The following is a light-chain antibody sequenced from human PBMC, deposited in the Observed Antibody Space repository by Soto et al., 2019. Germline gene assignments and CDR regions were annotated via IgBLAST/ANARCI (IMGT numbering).Light chain of an antibody. CDR1: SSNIGAGYD. J-gene: IGLJ1*01. CDR3: QSYDSSLSAYV. CDR2: GNS. V-gene: IGLV1-40*01. Sequence: QSVLAQPPSVSGAPGQKVTISCTGSSSNIGAGYDLHWYQQLPGTAPKLLLYGNSNRPSGVPDRFSGSKSGTSASLAITGLQDEDEADYYCQSYDSSLSAYVCGTGTNVTV.